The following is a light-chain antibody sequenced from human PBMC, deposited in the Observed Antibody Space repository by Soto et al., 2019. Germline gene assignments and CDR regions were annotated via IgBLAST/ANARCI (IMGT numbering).Light chain of an antibody. CDR2: GTS. Sequence: ENVLTQSPGPLSLSPGERATLSCRASQSVDSSYLAWYQQKPGQAPRLLIYGTSSRATGIPDRFSGSGSGTDFTLTINRLEPEDFAVYYCQHYGSSIYTFGQGTKLEIK. CDR3: QHYGSSIYT. J-gene: IGKJ2*01. CDR1: QSVDSSY. V-gene: IGKV3-20*01.